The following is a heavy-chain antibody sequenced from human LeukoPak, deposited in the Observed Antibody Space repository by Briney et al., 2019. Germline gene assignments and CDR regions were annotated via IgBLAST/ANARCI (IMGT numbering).Heavy chain of an antibody. CDR2: ISTSGSSV. CDR1: GFSFSTYE. V-gene: IGHV3-48*03. D-gene: IGHD2-21*02. J-gene: IGHJ4*02. Sequence: GGSLRLSCVASGFSFSTYEMNWVRQAPGKGLEWVAYISTSGSSVYYADSLKGRFTVSRDNAKSSLFLQVDSLAVADTAVYYCARVGREVTTGYFDDWGQGTLVAVSS. CDR3: ARVGREVTTGYFDD.